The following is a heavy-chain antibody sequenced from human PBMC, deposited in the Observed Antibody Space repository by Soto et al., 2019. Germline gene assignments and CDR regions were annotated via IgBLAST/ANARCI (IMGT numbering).Heavy chain of an antibody. V-gene: IGHV3-74*01. CDR1: GFTFSNSW. J-gene: IGHJ4*02. CDR2: INSDGKSI. D-gene: IGHD3-16*02. Sequence: EVQLVESGGGLVQPGGSLRLSCAASGFTFSNSWVHWVRQAPGEGLVWVSRINSDGKSINYADSVKGRFTISRDNTKNTLYLQMNSLRAEDTAVYYCARVRNYRFDYWGQGTLVTVSS. CDR3: ARVRNYRFDY.